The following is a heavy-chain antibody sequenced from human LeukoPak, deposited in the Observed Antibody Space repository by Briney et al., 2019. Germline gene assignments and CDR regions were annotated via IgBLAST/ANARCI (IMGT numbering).Heavy chain of an antibody. D-gene: IGHD3-16*01. CDR3: ARLITAFQAFDS. J-gene: IGHJ4*02. CDR1: GGSISSSSYF. V-gene: IGHV4-39*01. Sequence: SETLSLTCTVSGGSISSSSYFWAWIRQPPGKGLEWIESIYYSGSTYYNPSLNSRVTISVDTSKNQFSLNLSSVIAADTAVYYCARLITAFQAFDSWGQGTLVTVSS. CDR2: IYYSGST.